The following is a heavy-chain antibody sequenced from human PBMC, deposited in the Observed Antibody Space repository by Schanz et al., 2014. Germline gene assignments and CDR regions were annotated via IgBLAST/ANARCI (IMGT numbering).Heavy chain of an antibody. Sequence: EVQLVESGGGFVQPGGSLGLSCVVSGFTVSSDHMSWVRQAPGKGLEWVSTIYASGATYYADSVKRRFTISRDNAKNSLYLQMNSLRAEDTAVYYCAREQIMAAAGRVDYWGHGTLVTVSS. CDR3: AREQIMAAAGRVDY. CDR2: IYASGAT. D-gene: IGHD6-13*01. J-gene: IGHJ4*01. V-gene: IGHV3-66*01. CDR1: GFTVSSDH.